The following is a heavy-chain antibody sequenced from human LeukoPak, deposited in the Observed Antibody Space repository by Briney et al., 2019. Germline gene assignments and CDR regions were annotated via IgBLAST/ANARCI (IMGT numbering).Heavy chain of an antibody. V-gene: IGHV3-74*01. CDR2: INSPGSST. D-gene: IGHD6-13*01. J-gene: IGHJ4*02. CDR1: EFTFSNYW. Sequence: GGSLRLSCAASEFTFSNYWIHWVRQAPGKGLVWISRINSPGSSTSYADSVKGRFTISRDNAKNSLYLRMNSLRAEDTAVYYCASHSSIKILPEEWGQGTLVTVSS. CDR3: ASHSSIKILPEE.